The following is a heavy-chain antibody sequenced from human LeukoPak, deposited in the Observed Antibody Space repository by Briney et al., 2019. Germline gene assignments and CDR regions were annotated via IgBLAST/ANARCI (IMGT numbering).Heavy chain of an antibody. CDR3: AKAGGTMVRRVMQY. V-gene: IGHV3-9*01. J-gene: IGHJ4*02. D-gene: IGHD3-10*01. Sequence: GGSLRLSCAASGFTFDDSAMHWVRQAPGKGLEWVSGISWNSGGIDYADSVKGRFTISRDNAKNSLYLQMNSLRTEDTAFYYCAKAGGTMVRRVMQYWGQGTLVTVSS. CDR2: ISWNSGGI. CDR1: GFTFDDSA.